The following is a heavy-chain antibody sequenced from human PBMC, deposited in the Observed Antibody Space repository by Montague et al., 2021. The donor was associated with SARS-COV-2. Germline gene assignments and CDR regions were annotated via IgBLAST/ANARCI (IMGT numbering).Heavy chain of an antibody. Sequence: SETLSLTCTVSGXSISSSSYYWGWIRQPPGKGLEWIGSIYYSGSTYYNPSLKSRVTISADTSKNQFSLKLSSVTAADTAVYYCAREGGWLSRGSYYFDYWGQGTLVTVSS. CDR2: IYYSGST. CDR3: AREGGWLSRGSYYFDY. CDR1: GXSISSSSYY. J-gene: IGHJ4*02. V-gene: IGHV4-39*07. D-gene: IGHD3-22*01.